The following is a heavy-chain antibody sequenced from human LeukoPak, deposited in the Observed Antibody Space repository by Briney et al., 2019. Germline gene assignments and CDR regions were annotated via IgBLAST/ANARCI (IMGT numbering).Heavy chain of an antibody. J-gene: IGHJ4*02. Sequence: ASVHVSCKASGGTFISYAISWVRQAPGQGLEWMGGIIPIFGTANYAQKFQGRVTITADESTSTAYMELSSLRSEDTAVYYCARDLSSGYCSGGSCAIDYWGQGTLVTVSS. V-gene: IGHV1-69*01. D-gene: IGHD2-15*01. CDR3: ARDLSSGYCSGGSCAIDY. CDR1: GGTFISYA. CDR2: IIPIFGTA.